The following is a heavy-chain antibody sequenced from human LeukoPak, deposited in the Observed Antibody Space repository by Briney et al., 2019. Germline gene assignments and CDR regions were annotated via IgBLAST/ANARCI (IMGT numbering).Heavy chain of an antibody. J-gene: IGHJ4*02. Sequence: GRSLRLSCAASGFTFGAYGMHWVRQAPGKGLEWVAVIWYDGSNQYYVDSVKGRFTISRDNSKNTVHLQMNSLRVEDTAVYYCARGDCSSTSCYYYWGQGTLVTVSS. CDR3: ARGDCSSTSCYYY. CDR1: GFTFGAYG. D-gene: IGHD2-2*01. V-gene: IGHV3-33*01. CDR2: IWYDGSNQ.